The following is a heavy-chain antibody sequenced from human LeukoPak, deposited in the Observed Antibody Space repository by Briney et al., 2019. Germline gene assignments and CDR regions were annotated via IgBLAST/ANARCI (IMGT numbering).Heavy chain of an antibody. CDR1: GGSISSYY. CDR2: IYYSGST. D-gene: IGHD4/OR15-4a*01. Sequence: PSETLSLTCTVSGGSISSYYWSWIRQPPGKGLEWIGYIYYSGSTNYNPSLKSRVTISVDTSKNQFSLKLSSVTAADTAVYYCARHSEQGLWRRGYLDYWGQGTLVTVSS. V-gene: IGHV4-59*08. CDR3: ARHSEQGLWRRGYLDY. J-gene: IGHJ4*02.